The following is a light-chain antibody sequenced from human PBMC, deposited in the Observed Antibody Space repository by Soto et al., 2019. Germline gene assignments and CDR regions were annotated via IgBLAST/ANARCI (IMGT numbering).Light chain of an antibody. CDR1: QSVSGSY. Sequence: EIVLTQSPGTLSLSPGERATLSCRASQSVSGSYLAWYQQKPGQAPRLLIHGASSWATGIPDRFSGSGSGTDFALTISRLEPEDFAVYYCQQYDGSPMYIFGQGTKLEIK. CDR3: QQYDGSPMYI. V-gene: IGKV3-20*01. CDR2: GAS. J-gene: IGKJ2*01.